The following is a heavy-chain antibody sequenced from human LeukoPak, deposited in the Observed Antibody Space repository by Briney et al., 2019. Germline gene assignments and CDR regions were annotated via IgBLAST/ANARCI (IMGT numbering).Heavy chain of an antibody. CDR2: IYTSGST. CDR1: GGSISSSSYY. D-gene: IGHD3-9*01. V-gene: IGHV4-61*02. J-gene: IGHJ6*03. CDR3: ARGTGYWLWGTDYYYYYYMDV. Sequence: SETLSLTCTVSGGSISSSSYYWSWIRQPAGKGLEWIGRIYTSGSTNYNPSLKSRVTMSVDTSKNQFSLKLSSVTAADTAVYYCARGTGYWLWGTDYYYYYYMDVWGKGTTVTISS.